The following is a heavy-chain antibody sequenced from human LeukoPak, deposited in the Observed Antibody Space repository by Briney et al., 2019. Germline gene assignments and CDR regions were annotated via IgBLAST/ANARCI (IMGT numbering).Heavy chain of an antibody. CDR3: AKGGNMKYAPYYFDY. J-gene: IGHJ4*02. D-gene: IGHD2-8*01. Sequence: GGSLRLSCAASGFTFSSYAMSWVRQAPGKRLEWVSAISGSGGSTYYADSVKGRFTISRDNSKNTLYLQMNSLRAEDTAVYYCAKGGNMKYAPYYFDYWGQGTLVTVSS. V-gene: IGHV3-23*01. CDR2: ISGSGGST. CDR1: GFTFSSYA.